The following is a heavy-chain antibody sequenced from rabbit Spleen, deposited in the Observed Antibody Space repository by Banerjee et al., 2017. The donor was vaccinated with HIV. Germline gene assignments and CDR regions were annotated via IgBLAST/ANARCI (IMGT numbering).Heavy chain of an antibody. CDR1: GFSFSSSDY. Sequence: QEQLEESGGDLVKPGASLTLTCTASGFSFSSSDYMCWVRQAPGKGLEWISCIAGSSSDFTYSASWAKGRFTISKTSSTTVTLQMTSLTAADTATYFCARDTGSSFSSYGMDLWGPGTLVTDS. D-gene: IGHD8-1*01. CDR2: IAGSSSDFT. CDR3: ARDTGSSFSSYGMDL. V-gene: IGHV1S45*01. J-gene: IGHJ6*01.